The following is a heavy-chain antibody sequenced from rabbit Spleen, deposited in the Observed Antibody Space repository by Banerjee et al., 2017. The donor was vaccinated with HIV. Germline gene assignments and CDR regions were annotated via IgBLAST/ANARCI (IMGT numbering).Heavy chain of an antibody. J-gene: IGHJ4*01. V-gene: IGHV1S45*01. D-gene: IGHD4-1*01. CDR1: GFSFSDRDV. CDR2: INTATCKG. Sequence: QEQLEESGGDLVKPGGSLTLTCEASGFSFSDRDVMCWVRQAPGKGLEWITCINTATCKGVYASWAKGRFAISKTSSTTVDLQVTSLTAADTATYFCARGDGSSGWGFNLWGQGTLVTVS. CDR3: ARGDGSSGWGFNL.